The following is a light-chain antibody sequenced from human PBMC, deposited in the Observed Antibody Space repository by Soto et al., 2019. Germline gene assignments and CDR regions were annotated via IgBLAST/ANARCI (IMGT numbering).Light chain of an antibody. J-gene: IGKJ5*01. Sequence: EIVLTHSPCTLSLSPGERATLSCRASQSVSSSYLAWYQQKPGQAPRLLIYGASSRATGIPDRFSGSGSGTDFTLTISILEPEDFAVYYCQQYGSSPPITFGQGARLEI. V-gene: IGKV3-20*01. CDR1: QSVSSSY. CDR3: QQYGSSPPIT. CDR2: GAS.